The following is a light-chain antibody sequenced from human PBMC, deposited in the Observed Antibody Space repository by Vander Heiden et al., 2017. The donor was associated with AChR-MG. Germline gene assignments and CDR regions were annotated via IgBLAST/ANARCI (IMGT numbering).Light chain of an antibody. Sequence: EIVLTQSPGTLPLSPGERVTLSCRASQSVSSSYLAWYQQKPGQAPRLLIYGTSSRATGIPDRFSGSGSGTDFTLTISRLEPEDFAVYYCQQYGSSPRTFGQGTKVETK. J-gene: IGKJ1*01. V-gene: IGKV3-20*01. CDR2: GTS. CDR3: QQYGSSPRT. CDR1: QSVSSSY.